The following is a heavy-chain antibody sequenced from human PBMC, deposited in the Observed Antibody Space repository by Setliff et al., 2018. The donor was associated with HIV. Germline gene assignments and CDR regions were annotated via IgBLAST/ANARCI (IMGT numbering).Heavy chain of an antibody. CDR3: ARMGYSSGWPIDY. CDR1: GGSIASGDYY. Sequence: SETLSLTCTVSGGSIASGDYYWSWIRQPPGKGLEWIGYIYYSGSTYYNPSLKSRVTISVDKSKNQFSLKLSSVTAADTAVYYCARMGYSSGWPIDYWGQGTLVTSPQ. D-gene: IGHD6-19*01. V-gene: IGHV4-30-4*08. J-gene: IGHJ4*02. CDR2: IYYSGST.